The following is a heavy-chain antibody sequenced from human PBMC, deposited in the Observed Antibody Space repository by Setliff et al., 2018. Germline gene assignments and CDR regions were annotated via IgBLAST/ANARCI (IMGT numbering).Heavy chain of an antibody. Sequence: PSETLSLTCTVSGASLSSGTYYGGWIRQPPGKGLEWIGRIYYRGDTYYNASLKGRLTISLDTSKNQFSLNLSSVTAADTAVYYCARGTFDTSGYLPYPIGYWGQGTLVTVSS. CDR3: ARGTFDTSGYLPYPIGY. CDR2: IYYRGDT. V-gene: IGHV4-39*07. D-gene: IGHD3-22*01. CDR1: GASLSSGTYY. J-gene: IGHJ4*02.